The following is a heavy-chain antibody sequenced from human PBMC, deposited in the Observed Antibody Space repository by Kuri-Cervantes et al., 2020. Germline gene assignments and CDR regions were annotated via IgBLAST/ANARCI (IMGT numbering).Heavy chain of an antibody. D-gene: IGHD2-15*01. V-gene: IGHV1-18*01. CDR3: ARGSSPSPDFDY. Sequence: ASVKVSCKASGYTFTSYGISWVRQAPGQGLEWMGWISVYNGDTNYAQKFQGRVTMTRDTSTSTVYMELSSLRSEDTAVYYCARGSSPSPDFDYWGQGTLVTVSS. CDR1: GYTFTSYG. CDR2: ISVYNGDT. J-gene: IGHJ4*02.